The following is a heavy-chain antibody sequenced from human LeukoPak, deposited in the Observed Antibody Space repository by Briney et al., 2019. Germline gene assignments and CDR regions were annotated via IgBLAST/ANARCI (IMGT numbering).Heavy chain of an antibody. V-gene: IGHV3-66*01. CDR1: GFTVSSNY. D-gene: IGHD3-9*01. CDR2: IYSGGST. Sequence: GGSLRLSCAASGFTVSSNYMSWVRQAPGKGLEWVSVIYSGGSTYYADSVKGRFTISRDNSKNTLYLQMNSLRAEDTAVYYCARDLVPYDILTGYYNGGVEAFDIWGQGTMVTVSS. J-gene: IGHJ3*02. CDR3: ARDLVPYDILTGYYNGGVEAFDI.